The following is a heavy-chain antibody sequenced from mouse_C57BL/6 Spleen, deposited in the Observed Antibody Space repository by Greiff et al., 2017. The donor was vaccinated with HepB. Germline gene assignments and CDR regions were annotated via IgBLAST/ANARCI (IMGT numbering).Heavy chain of an antibody. CDR3: ARLGRGYFDV. V-gene: IGHV5-17*01. Sequence: EVQLVESGGGLVKPGGSLKLSCAASGFTFSDYGMHWVRQAPEKGLEWVAYISSGSSTIYYADTVKGRFTISRDNAKNTLFLQMTSLRSEDTAMYYCARLGRGYFDVWGTGTTVTVSS. D-gene: IGHD4-1*01. CDR2: ISSGSSTI. CDR1: GFTFSDYG. J-gene: IGHJ1*03.